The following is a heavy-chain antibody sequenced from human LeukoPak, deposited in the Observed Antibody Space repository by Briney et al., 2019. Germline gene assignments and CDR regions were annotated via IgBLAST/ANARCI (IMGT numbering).Heavy chain of an antibody. Sequence: GGSLRLSCAVSGITFSSYAMTWVRQAPGKGLEWVSTISGSGSSTYYAGSVKGRFTISRDNSKNTLYLQMNSRRAEDTAVYYCEKGAPSSSGWYSDYWGQGTLVTVSS. CDR3: EKGAPSSSGWYSDY. D-gene: IGHD6-19*01. J-gene: IGHJ4*02. CDR2: ISGSGSST. V-gene: IGHV3-23*01. CDR1: GITFSSYA.